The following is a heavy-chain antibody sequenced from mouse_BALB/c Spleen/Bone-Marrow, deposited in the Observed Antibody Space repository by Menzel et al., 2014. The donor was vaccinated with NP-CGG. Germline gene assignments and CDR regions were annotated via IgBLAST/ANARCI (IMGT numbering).Heavy chain of an antibody. J-gene: IGHJ3*01. Sequence: VHVKQSGAELVKPGASVKLYCTASGFNIKDTYMHWVKQRPEQGLEWIGRIDPANGNTKYDPKFQGKATITADTSSNTAYLQLSSLTSEDTAVYYCALYYYGSSGFAYWGQGTLVTVSA. CDR2: IDPANGNT. CDR3: ALYYYGSSGFAY. V-gene: IGHV14-3*02. D-gene: IGHD1-1*01. CDR1: GFNIKDTY.